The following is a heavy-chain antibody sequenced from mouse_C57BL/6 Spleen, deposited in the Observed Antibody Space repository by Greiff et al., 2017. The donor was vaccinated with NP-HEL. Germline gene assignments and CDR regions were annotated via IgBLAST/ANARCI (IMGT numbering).Heavy chain of an antibody. CDR1: GYTFTDYN. D-gene: IGHD1-1*01. CDR3: ARKIYYGSSYFDY. J-gene: IGHJ2*01. CDR2: INPNNGGT. Sequence: VHVKQSGPELVKPGASVKIPCKASGYTFTDYNMDWVKQSHGKSLEWIGDINPNNGGTIYNQKFKGKATLTVDKSSSTAYMELRSLTSEDTAVYYCARKIYYGSSYFDYWGQGTTLTVSS. V-gene: IGHV1-18*01.